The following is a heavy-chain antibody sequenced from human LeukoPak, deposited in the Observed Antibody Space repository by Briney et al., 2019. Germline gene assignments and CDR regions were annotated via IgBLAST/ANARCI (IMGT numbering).Heavy chain of an antibody. J-gene: IGHJ4*02. CDR3: AKDTSIGKYCTSGVCSPFDY. CDR1: GFTFSSYA. D-gene: IGHD2-8*01. Sequence: GGSLRLSCAVSGFTFSSYAMSWVRQAPGKGLEGGSAISDSGDYTYYADSVKGRFTISRDNSKNTLYLHVNSLRAEDTAVYYCAKDTSIGKYCTSGVCSPFDYWGQGTLVTVSS. CDR2: ISDSGDYT. V-gene: IGHV3-23*01.